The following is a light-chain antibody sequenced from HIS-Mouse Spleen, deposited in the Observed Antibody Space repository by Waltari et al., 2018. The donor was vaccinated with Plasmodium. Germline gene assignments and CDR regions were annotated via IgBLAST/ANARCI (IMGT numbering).Light chain of an antibody. Sequence: EIVLTQSPATLSLSPGERATLSRRASQSVSSYLAWYQQTPGQAPRLLIYDASNRATGIPARFSGSGSGTDFTLTISSLEPEDFAVYYCQQRSNWPLYTFGQGTKL. CDR3: QQRSNWPLYT. J-gene: IGKJ2*01. CDR2: DAS. V-gene: IGKV3-11*01. CDR1: QSVSSY.